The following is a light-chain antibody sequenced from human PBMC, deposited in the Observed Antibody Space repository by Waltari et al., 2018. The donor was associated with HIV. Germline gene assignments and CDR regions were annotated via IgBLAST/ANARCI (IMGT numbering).Light chain of an antibody. CDR3: CSYAGSYTEV. Sequence: QSALTQPRSASGSPGPSVTISCTGTSSDVGGYNYVSWYQHHPGKAPKVMIYDVSKRPSGVPDRFSASKSGNTASLTISGLQAEDEADYYCCSYAGSYTEVFGGGTKLTVL. J-gene: IGLJ2*01. V-gene: IGLV2-11*01. CDR1: SSDVGGYNY. CDR2: DVS.